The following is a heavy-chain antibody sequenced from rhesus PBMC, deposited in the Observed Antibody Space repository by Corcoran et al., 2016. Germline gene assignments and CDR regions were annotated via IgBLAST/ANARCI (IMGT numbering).Heavy chain of an antibody. CDR1: GGSISSNY. D-gene: IGHD6-25*01. Sequence: QLQLQESGPGLVKPSETLSLTCAVSGGSISSNYWTWIRQPPGKGLYWIGRISGSGGNTDYNPALKSRVTISTDTSKNQFYLKLNSGTAADTDVYYCARGGAWYSGTWKLYWGQGVLVTVSS. CDR2: ISGSGGNT. CDR3: ARGGAWYSGTWKLY. V-gene: IGHV4-173*01. J-gene: IGHJ4*01.